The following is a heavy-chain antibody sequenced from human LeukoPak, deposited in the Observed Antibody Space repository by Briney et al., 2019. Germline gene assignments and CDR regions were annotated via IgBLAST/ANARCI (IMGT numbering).Heavy chain of an antibody. V-gene: IGHV3-53*01. CDR3: ARDLTSLSSGSYGGS. D-gene: IGHD1-26*01. CDR1: AFTVSSNY. Sequence: PGGSLRLSCAASAFTVSSNYMSWVNQAPGKGLEWVSVIYSGGSTYYADSVKGRFTISRDNSKNTLYLQMNSLRVEDTAVYYCARDLTSLSSGSYGGSWGQGTLVTVSS. CDR2: IYSGGST. J-gene: IGHJ5*02.